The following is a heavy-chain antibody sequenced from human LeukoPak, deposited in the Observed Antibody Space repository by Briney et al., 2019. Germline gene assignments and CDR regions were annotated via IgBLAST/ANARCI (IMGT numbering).Heavy chain of an antibody. CDR3: ARGSSFHNY. Sequence: GGSLRLSCAASGFIFEDYGMTWVRQAPGKGLEWVSGINGNGGSRGYAASVKGRFTISRDNANNSLYLQMNSLRAEDTALYYCARGSSFHNYWGQGTLVTVSS. CDR2: INGNGGSR. V-gene: IGHV3-20*04. J-gene: IGHJ4*02. CDR1: GFIFEDYG. D-gene: IGHD6-6*01.